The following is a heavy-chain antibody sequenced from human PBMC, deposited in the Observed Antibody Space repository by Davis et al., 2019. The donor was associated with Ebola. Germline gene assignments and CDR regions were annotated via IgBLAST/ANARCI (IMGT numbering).Heavy chain of an antibody. J-gene: IGHJ4*02. CDR2: ISWNSGSI. CDR1: GFTFSNAW. CDR3: AKVDDYSNYAGSFDY. D-gene: IGHD4-11*01. Sequence: PGGSLRLSCAASGFTFSNAWMSWVRQAPGKGLEWVSGISWNSGSIGYADSVKGRFTISRDNAKISLYLQMNSLRAEDTALYYCAKVDDYSNYAGSFDYWGQGTLVTVSS. V-gene: IGHV3-9*01.